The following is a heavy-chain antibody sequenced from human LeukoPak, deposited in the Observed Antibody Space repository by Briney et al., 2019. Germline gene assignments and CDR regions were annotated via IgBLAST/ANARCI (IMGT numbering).Heavy chain of an antibody. V-gene: IGHV3-30*18. Sequence: PGGSLRLSCAASGFTFNSYAMHWVRQAPGKGLEWVTFISYDGTDEYYADSARGRFTISRDNSKNTLHLQMSGLRAEDTAVYFCAKSCGTSCYRFDDWGQGTLVTVSS. D-gene: IGHD2-2*01. J-gene: IGHJ4*02. CDR3: AKSCGTSCYRFDD. CDR2: ISYDGTDE. CDR1: GFTFNSYA.